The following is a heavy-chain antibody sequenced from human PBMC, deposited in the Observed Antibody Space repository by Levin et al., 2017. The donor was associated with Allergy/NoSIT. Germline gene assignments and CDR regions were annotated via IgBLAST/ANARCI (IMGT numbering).Heavy chain of an antibody. V-gene: IGHV4-39*07. CDR1: DASVSTINHY. CDR3: ARSYSTTQQPNWFDP. D-gene: IGHD2-2*01. J-gene: IGHJ5*02. CDR2: IYYSGST. Sequence: KPSETLSLTCTVSDASVSTINHYWAWIRQPPGKGLEWIGSIYYSGSTYYNPSLKSRLTISVDTSKNQFFLKLTSVIAADTALSYCARSYSTTQQPNWFDPWGQGTLVTVSS.